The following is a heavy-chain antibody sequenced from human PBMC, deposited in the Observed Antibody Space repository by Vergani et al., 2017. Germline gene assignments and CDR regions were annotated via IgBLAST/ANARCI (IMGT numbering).Heavy chain of an antibody. V-gene: IGHV1-18*01. CDR3: ARAIAGAAAGTY. J-gene: IGHJ4*02. CDR1: GGTFSSYA. D-gene: IGHD6-13*01. Sequence: QVQLVQSGAEVKKPGSSVKVSCKASGGTFSSYAISWVRQAPGQGLEWMGWINPNSGGTNYAQKLQGRVTMTTDTSTSTAYMELRSLRSDDTAVYYCARAIAGAAAGTYWGQGTLVTVSS. CDR2: INPNSGGT.